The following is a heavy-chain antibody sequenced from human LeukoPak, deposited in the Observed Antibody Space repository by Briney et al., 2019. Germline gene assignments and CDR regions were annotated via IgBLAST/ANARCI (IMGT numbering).Heavy chain of an antibody. CDR3: AKVNYCDSRRGNWFDP. CDR2: ISGSGGST. CDR1: GFTFSSYG. D-gene: IGHD3-22*01. J-gene: IGHJ5*02. Sequence: PGGSLRLSCAASGFTFSSYGMHWVRQAPGKGLEWVSAISGSGGSTYYADSVKGRFTISRDNSKNTLYLQMNSLRAEDTAVYYCAKVNYCDSRRGNWFDPWGQGTLVTVSS. V-gene: IGHV3-23*01.